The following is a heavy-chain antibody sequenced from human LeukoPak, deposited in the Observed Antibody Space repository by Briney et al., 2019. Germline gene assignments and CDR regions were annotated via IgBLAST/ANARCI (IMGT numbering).Heavy chain of an antibody. CDR3: ARGQGTVTTH. V-gene: IGHV4-34*01. CDR2: INHSGSA. J-gene: IGHJ4*02. D-gene: IGHD4-17*01. Sequence: SETLSLTCAVSGGSFSGYYWTWIRQPPGKGLEWVGEINHSGSANYNPSLKSRVTISLDTSKNQFSLKLSSVTAADTAVYYCARGQGTVTTHWGQGTLVTVSS. CDR1: GGSFSGYY.